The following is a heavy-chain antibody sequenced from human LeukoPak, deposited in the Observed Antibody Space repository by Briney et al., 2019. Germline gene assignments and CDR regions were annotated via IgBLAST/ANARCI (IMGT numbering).Heavy chain of an antibody. CDR1: GFTFSSYG. J-gene: IGHJ4*02. Sequence: GRSLRLSCAASGFTFSSYGMHWVRQAPGKGLEWVAVISYDGSNKYYGDSVKGRFTISRDNSKNTLYLQMNSLRAEDTAVYYCAKDSVEQWLHFDYWGQGTLVTVSS. CDR2: ISYDGSNK. D-gene: IGHD6-19*01. CDR3: AKDSVEQWLHFDY. V-gene: IGHV3-30*18.